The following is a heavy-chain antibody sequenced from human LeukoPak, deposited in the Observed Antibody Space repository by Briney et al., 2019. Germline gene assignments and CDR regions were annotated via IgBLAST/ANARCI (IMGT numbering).Heavy chain of an antibody. CDR3: VRLRRNNDRSGYYYYYDY. V-gene: IGHV3-21*01. CDR2: ISVRSNYR. D-gene: IGHD3-22*01. CDR1: GYTFSDFS. J-gene: IGHJ4*02. Sequence: GGSLTLSCAASGYTFSDFSVNWVRQAPGKGLEWVSSISVRSNYRYYADSVRGRFTITRDDARDSLFLQMNSLRAEDTAVYFCVRLRRNNDRSGYYYYYDYWGQGTLVTVSS.